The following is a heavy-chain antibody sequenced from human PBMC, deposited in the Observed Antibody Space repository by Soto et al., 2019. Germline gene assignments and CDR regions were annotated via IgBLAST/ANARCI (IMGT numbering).Heavy chain of an antibody. CDR2: ISPDGGRT. CDR3: ATRDPGHY. V-gene: IGHV1-46*01. J-gene: IGHJ4*02. CDR1: GCTFTTYY. Sequence: AAVKVSCKASGCTFTTYYMHWVRQAPGQGLEWMGIISPDGGRTRYAQKFQGRVTMTRDTSTSTVYMELSSLRSEDTAVYYCATRDPGHYWGQGTLVTVSS.